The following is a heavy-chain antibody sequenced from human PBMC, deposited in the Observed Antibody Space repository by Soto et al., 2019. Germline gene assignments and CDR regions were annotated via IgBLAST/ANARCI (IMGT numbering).Heavy chain of an antibody. CDR2: ISSNGGST. CDR1: GFTFSSYA. Sequence: EVQLVESGGGLVQPGGSLRLSCAASGFTFSSYAMHWVRQAPGKGLEYVSAISSNGGSTYYANSVKGRFTISRDNSKNTLYLQMGSLRAEDMAVYYCVRDRGSGSWDLEYFQHWGQGTLVTVSS. CDR3: VRDRGSGSWDLEYFQH. V-gene: IGHV3-64*01. J-gene: IGHJ1*01. D-gene: IGHD3-10*01.